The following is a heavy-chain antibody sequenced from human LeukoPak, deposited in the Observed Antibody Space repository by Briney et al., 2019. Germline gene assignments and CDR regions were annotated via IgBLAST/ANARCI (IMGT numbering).Heavy chain of an antibody. Sequence: SGTLSLTCTVSGGSISSYYWSWIRQPPGKGLEWIGYIYYSGSTNYNPSLKSRVTISVDTSKNQFSLKLSSVTAADTAVYYCARHVHYDILTGPYYGMDVWGQGTTVTVSS. J-gene: IGHJ6*02. CDR3: ARHVHYDILTGPYYGMDV. CDR2: IYYSGST. D-gene: IGHD3-9*01. V-gene: IGHV4-59*08. CDR1: GGSISSYY.